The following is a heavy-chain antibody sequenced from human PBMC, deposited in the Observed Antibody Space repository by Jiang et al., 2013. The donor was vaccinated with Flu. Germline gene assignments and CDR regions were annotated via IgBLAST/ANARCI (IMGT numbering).Heavy chain of an antibody. V-gene: IGHV1-69*04. CDR2: IIPILGIA. J-gene: IGHJ4*02. CDR3: AREWGMGGIGLFDY. Sequence: GAEVKKPGSSVKVSCKASGGTFSSYTISWVRQAPGQGLEWMGRIIPILGIANYAQKFQGRVTITADKSTSTAYMELSSLRSEDTAVYYCAREWGMGGIGLFDYWGQGTLVTVSS. D-gene: IGHD3-16*01. CDR1: GGTFSSYT.